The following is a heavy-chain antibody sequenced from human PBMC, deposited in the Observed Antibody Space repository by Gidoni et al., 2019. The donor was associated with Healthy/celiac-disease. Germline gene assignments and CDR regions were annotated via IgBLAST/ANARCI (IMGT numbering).Heavy chain of an antibody. D-gene: IGHD5-12*01. CDR3: AKGRDGYNLIDY. Sequence: EVQLVESGGGLVQPGRSLRLPCAASGFTFDEYAMHWVRQAPGHGLEWVSCISVNRGSIGYADSVKGRFTISRDNAKNSLYLQMNSLRAEDTSLYYCAKGRDGYNLIDYWGQGTLVTVSS. CDR2: ISVNRGSI. V-gene: IGHV3-9*01. CDR1: GFTFDEYA. J-gene: IGHJ4*02.